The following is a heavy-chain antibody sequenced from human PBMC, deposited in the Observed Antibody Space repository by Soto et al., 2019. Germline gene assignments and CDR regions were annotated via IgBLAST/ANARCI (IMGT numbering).Heavy chain of an antibody. J-gene: IGHJ6*02. Sequence: ASVKVSCKASGYTFTSYAMHWVRQAPGQRFEWMGWINAGNGNTKYSQKFQGRVTITRDTSASTAYMELSSLRSEDTAVYYCARSTMVRGADANYGMDVWGQGTTVTVSS. V-gene: IGHV1-3*01. CDR1: GYTFTSYA. CDR2: INAGNGNT. D-gene: IGHD3-10*01. CDR3: ARSTMVRGADANYGMDV.